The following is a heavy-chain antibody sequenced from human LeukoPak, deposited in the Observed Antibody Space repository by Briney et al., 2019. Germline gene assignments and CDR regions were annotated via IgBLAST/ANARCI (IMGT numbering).Heavy chain of an antibody. Sequence: PGGSLRPSCAVSGFTFSSHWMSWVRQAPGKGLEWVANTKQDGSEKYYVDSVKGRFTISRDNAKKSLFLQMNSLRAEDTAVYYCARDGEMPTIYFDYWGQGTLVTVSS. CDR2: TKQDGSEK. CDR1: GFTFSSHW. J-gene: IGHJ4*02. V-gene: IGHV3-7*01. CDR3: ARDGEMPTIYFDY. D-gene: IGHD5-24*01.